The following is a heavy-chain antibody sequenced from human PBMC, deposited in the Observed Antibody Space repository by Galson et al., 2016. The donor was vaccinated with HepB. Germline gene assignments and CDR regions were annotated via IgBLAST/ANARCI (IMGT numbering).Heavy chain of an antibody. V-gene: IGHV3-7*03. D-gene: IGHD1-26*01. J-gene: IGHJ2*01. Sequence: SLRLSCAASGFTFSSHWMTWVRQAPGKGVDWVANIKQDGSEKYYEDSVKGRFTISGDNAENSLYLQMNSLRAEDTAVYYCARDQGYSGSYLRYFDLWGRGTLVTVSS. CDR3: ARDQGYSGSYLRYFDL. CDR2: IKQDGSEK. CDR1: GFTFSSHW.